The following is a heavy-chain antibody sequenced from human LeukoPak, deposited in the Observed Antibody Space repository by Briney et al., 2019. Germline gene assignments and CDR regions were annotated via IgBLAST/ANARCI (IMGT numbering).Heavy chain of an antibody. V-gene: IGHV3-33*08. Sequence: PGGSLRLSCAASGFTFNNYWMHWVRQAPGKGLEWVAVIWYDGSNKYYADSVRGRFTISRDNSKNTLYLQMNSLGAEDTAVYYCARVSYYDSSGYYFLSYVDYWGQGTLVTVSS. J-gene: IGHJ4*02. D-gene: IGHD3-22*01. CDR1: GFTFNNYW. CDR2: IWYDGSNK. CDR3: ARVSYYDSSGYYFLSYVDY.